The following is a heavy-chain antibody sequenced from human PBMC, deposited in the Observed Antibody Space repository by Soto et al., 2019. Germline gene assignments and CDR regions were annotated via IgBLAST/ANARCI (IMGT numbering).Heavy chain of an antibody. Sequence: ASVKVSCKASGGTFSSYAISWVRQAPGQGLEWMGGIIPIFGTANYAQKFQGRVTITADESTSTAYMELSSLRSEDTAVYYCARRGYGTPVRLDLYYYYGMDVWGQGTTVTVS. V-gene: IGHV1-69*13. CDR2: IIPIFGTA. J-gene: IGHJ6*02. CDR1: GGTFSSYA. CDR3: ARRGYGTPVRLDLYYYYGMDV. D-gene: IGHD5-18*01.